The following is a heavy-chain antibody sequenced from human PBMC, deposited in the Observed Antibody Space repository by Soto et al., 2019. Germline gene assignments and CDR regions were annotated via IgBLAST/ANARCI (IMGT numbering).Heavy chain of an antibody. D-gene: IGHD3-3*01. CDR1: GFIFSNYG. J-gene: IGHJ4*02. CDR3: ARTPHYDFWSGDFDY. V-gene: IGHV3-23*01. CDR2: ISGSGDRT. Sequence: GGSLRLSCAASGFIFSNYGMGWVRQAPGKGLEWVSSISGSGDRTHNADSVRGRFTISRDDSKNTLYLQMNSLRAEDTAVYYCARTPHYDFWSGDFDYWGQGTLVTVAS.